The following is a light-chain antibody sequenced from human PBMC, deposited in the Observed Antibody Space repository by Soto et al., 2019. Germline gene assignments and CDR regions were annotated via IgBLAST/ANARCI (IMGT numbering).Light chain of an antibody. CDR2: DVS. V-gene: IGLV2-14*01. J-gene: IGLJ1*01. Sequence: QSVLTQPASLSGSPGQSITISCTGNNNAVGGYNYVSWYQQHPGKAPKLMVYDVSNRPSGVSNRFSGSKSGNTASLTISGLQAEDEADYYCSSYTSSSTLVFGTGTKVTVL. CDR1: NNAVGGYNY. CDR3: SSYTSSSTLV.